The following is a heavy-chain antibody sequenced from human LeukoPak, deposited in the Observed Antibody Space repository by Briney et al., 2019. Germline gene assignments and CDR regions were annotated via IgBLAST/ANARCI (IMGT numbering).Heavy chain of an antibody. J-gene: IGHJ4*02. CDR1: GASVRAYH. V-gene: IGHV4-4*09. Sequence: SETLSLTCSVCGASVRAYHWTWIRQPPGKGLEWIGYIDTSGTTNYIPSLKSRAFISVDTSKNQFSLKLTSVTAADTAVYYCGGIATVGTVDFWGQGALVTVSS. CDR3: GGIATVGTVDF. D-gene: IGHD6-13*01. CDR2: IDTSGTT.